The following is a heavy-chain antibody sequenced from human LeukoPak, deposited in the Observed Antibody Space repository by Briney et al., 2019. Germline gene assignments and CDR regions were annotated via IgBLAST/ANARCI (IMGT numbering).Heavy chain of an antibody. CDR2: ISGSGGST. CDR1: GFTFSSYA. J-gene: IGHJ5*02. V-gene: IGHV3-23*01. D-gene: IGHD6-13*01. Sequence: GGSLRLSCAASGFTFSSYAMSWVRQAPGKGLEWVSAISGSGGSTYYADSVKGRLTISRDNSKNTLYLQMNSLRAEDTAVYYCAKKIAAAGHNWFDPWGQGTLVTVSS. CDR3: AKKIAAAGHNWFDP.